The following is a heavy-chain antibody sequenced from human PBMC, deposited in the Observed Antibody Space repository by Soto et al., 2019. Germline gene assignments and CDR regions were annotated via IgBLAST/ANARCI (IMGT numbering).Heavy chain of an antibody. V-gene: IGHV3-15*07. CDR2: IKSKTDGGTT. J-gene: IGHJ6*02. Sequence: SLRLSCAASGFTFSNAWMNWVRQAPGKGLEWVGRIKSKTDGGTTDYAAPVKGRFTISRDDSKNTLYLQMNSLKSEDTAVYYCTTLSITIFGVVLMDVWGQGTTVNVSS. CDR1: GFTFSNAW. D-gene: IGHD3-3*01. CDR3: TTLSITIFGVVLMDV.